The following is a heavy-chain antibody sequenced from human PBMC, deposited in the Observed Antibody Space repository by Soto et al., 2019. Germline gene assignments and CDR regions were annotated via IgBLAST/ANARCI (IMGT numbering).Heavy chain of an antibody. CDR3: ARQYCSSTNCADGMRFDP. V-gene: IGHV4-34*01. CDR2: INRSGRT. Sequence: ASETLSLTCAVYGGSFSGYYWSWIRQPPGKGLEWIGEINRSGRTNYNPSLKSRVTISVDASKNQFSLKLSSVTAADTAVYYCARQYCSSTNCADGMRFDPWGQGTLVTVSS. D-gene: IGHD2-2*01. CDR1: GGSFSGYY. J-gene: IGHJ5*02.